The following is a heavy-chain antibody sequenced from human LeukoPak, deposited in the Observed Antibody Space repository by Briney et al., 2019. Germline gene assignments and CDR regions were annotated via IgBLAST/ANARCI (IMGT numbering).Heavy chain of an antibody. Sequence: SVKVSRKASGGTFTNYAFNWVRQAPGQGLEWMGRIIPIFDSAHYAQRFQGRITITTDESSTTAYMTLSSLTSDDTAAYYCASQDASIYSESSTSPTYSDWGQGTLVTVSS. CDR1: GGTFTNYA. D-gene: IGHD3-22*01. CDR2: IIPIFDSA. CDR3: ASQDASIYSESSTSPTYSD. J-gene: IGHJ4*02. V-gene: IGHV1-69*05.